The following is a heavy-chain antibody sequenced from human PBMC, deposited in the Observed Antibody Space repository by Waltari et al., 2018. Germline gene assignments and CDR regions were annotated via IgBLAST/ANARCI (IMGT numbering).Heavy chain of an antibody. CDR3: ARVKYDILTGYYTFDY. D-gene: IGHD3-9*01. J-gene: IGHJ4*02. V-gene: IGHV4-4*07. CDR1: GGSISSYY. CDR2: IYTRGST. Sequence: QVQLQESGPGLVKPSETLSLTCTVSGGSISSYYWSWIRQPAGKGLEWIGRIYTRGSTNYNPSLKSRVTMSVDTSKNQFSLKLSSVTAADTAVYYCARVKYDILTGYYTFDYWGQGTLVTVSS.